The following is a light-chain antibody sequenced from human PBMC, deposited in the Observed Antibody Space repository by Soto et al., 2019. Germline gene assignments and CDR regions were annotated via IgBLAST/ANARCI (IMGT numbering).Light chain of an antibody. V-gene: IGLV2-14*03. J-gene: IGLJ3*02. CDR3: SSYRSSTPLV. CDR1: SSDLGVYNY. Sequence: QSVLTQPASVSGSPGPSITISCTGSSSDLGVYNYVSWYQQHPGKAPKLMIFDVSIRPSGVSHRFSGSKSGRTASLAISGLQAEDEADYYCSSYRSSTPLVFGGGTKLTVL. CDR2: DVS.